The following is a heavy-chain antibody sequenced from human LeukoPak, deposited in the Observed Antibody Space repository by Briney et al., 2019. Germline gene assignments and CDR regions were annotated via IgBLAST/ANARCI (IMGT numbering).Heavy chain of an antibody. V-gene: IGHV1-69*05. CDR1: GGTFSSYA. Sequence: GASVKVSCKASGGTFSSYAISWVRQAPGQGLEWMGGIIPIFGTANYAQKFQGRVTITTDESTSTAYMELSSLRAEDTAVYYCAKVPGYSSSWYLDYWGQGTLVTVSS. CDR3: AKVPGYSSSWYLDY. D-gene: IGHD6-13*01. CDR2: IIPIFGTA. J-gene: IGHJ4*02.